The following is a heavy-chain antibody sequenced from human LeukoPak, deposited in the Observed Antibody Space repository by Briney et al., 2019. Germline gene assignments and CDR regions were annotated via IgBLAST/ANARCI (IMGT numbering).Heavy chain of an antibody. Sequence: SETPSLTCAVYGGSFSGYYWSWIRQPPGKGLEWIGEINHSGSTNYNPSLKSRVTISVDTSKNQFSLKLSSVTAADTAVYYCARVGSGYYPGRRPSLNAFDIWGQGTMVTVSS. CDR3: ARVGSGYYPGRRPSLNAFDI. CDR2: INHSGST. V-gene: IGHV4-34*01. J-gene: IGHJ3*02. D-gene: IGHD3-22*01. CDR1: GGSFSGYY.